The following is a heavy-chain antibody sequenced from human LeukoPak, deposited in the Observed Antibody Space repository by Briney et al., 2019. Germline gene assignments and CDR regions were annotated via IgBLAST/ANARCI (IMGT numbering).Heavy chain of an antibody. V-gene: IGHV4-34*01. Sequence: PSETLSLTCAVYGGSFSNYYWRWIRQPPGKGLEWVAEITHSGRTNYNPSLKSRVTISVDTSKNQQFSLKLSSVTAADTAVYYCATIYGDYSDFDSWGQGTLVTVSS. CDR2: ITHSGRT. D-gene: IGHD4-17*01. CDR3: ATIYGDYSDFDS. J-gene: IGHJ4*02. CDR1: GGSFSNYY.